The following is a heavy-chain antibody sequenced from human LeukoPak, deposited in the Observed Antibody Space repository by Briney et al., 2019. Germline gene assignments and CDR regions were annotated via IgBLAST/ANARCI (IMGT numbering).Heavy chain of an antibody. CDR2: IYHSGST. V-gene: IGHV4-59*01. J-gene: IGHJ4*02. CDR3: ARGGGYASPIGY. CDR1: GGSLSTYY. D-gene: IGHD5-12*01. Sequence: PSQTLSLTCTLSGGSLSTYYWSWIRQPPGKGLEWIGYIYHSGSTNYNASLKSRVTISVDTSKNQFSLKLSSVTAADTAVYYCARGGGYASPIGYWGQGALVTVSS.